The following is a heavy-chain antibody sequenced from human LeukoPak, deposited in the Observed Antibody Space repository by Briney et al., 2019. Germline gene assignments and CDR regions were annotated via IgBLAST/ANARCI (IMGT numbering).Heavy chain of an antibody. CDR2: INPDSGDT. D-gene: IGHD3-22*01. Sequence: VASVKVSCKASGYSFTGYYPHWVRQAPGQGLEWMGWINPDSGDTNYARKFQGRVTMTRDTSISTAYMELSRLRSDDTAVYYCSRGPYDSSGYYYWYFDYWGQGTLVTVSS. J-gene: IGHJ4*02. CDR1: GYSFTGYY. CDR3: SRGPYDSSGYYYWYFDY. V-gene: IGHV1-2*02.